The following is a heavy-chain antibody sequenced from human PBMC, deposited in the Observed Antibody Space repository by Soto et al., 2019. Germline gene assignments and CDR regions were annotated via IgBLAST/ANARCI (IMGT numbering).Heavy chain of an antibody. CDR3: ARAIVYSSSYRRGWFDP. V-gene: IGHV1-8*01. CDR1: GYTFTSYD. D-gene: IGHD6-13*01. Sequence: QVQLVQSGAEVKKPGASVKVSCKASGYTFTSYDINWVRQATGQGLEWMGWMNPNSGNTGYAQKLQGRVTMTRNTSISTAYMELSSLRSEDTAVYYCARAIVYSSSYRRGWFDPWGQGTLVTVSS. CDR2: MNPNSGNT. J-gene: IGHJ5*02.